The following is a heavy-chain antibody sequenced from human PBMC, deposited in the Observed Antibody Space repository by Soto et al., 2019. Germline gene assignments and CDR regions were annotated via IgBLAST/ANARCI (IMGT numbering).Heavy chain of an antibody. CDR2: ISGSDGKT. J-gene: IGHJ4*02. CDR3: ARWSYLDY. D-gene: IGHD3-3*01. CDR1: GFSFGSYA. Sequence: DVQLWESGGGLVQPGGSLRLSCAASGFSFGSYALSWVRQAPGKGLEWVSTISGSDGKTFYAESVKGRFSISRDTSQSTLYLQMNSLRADDTAMYYCARWSYLDYWGQGTRVTVSS. V-gene: IGHV3-23*01.